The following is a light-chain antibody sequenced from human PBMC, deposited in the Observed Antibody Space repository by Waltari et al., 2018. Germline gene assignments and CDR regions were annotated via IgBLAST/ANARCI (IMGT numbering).Light chain of an antibody. CDR1: QSVSSY. Sequence: EIVLTQSPATLSLSPGESATLSCRASQSVSSYLAWYQQKPGQAPRLLIYDASNRATGIPARFSGSGSGTEFTLTISSLEPEDFAVYYCQQRSNWPLITFGQGTRLEIK. V-gene: IGKV3-11*01. CDR3: QQRSNWPLIT. J-gene: IGKJ5*01. CDR2: DAS.